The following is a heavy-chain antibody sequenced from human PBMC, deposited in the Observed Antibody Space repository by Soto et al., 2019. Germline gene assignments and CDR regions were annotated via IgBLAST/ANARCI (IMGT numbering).Heavy chain of an antibody. V-gene: IGHV1-2*04. J-gene: IGHJ6*03. Sequence: QVQLVQSGAEVRKPGASVTVSCRSSGDSFNDYYIHWVRQAPGQGLEWMGWINPNGGVTKYAQKFQSWVSITRDTYIRTVYMQLSRIRSDDTAVYYCARESGGATATLDYYYFYMDVWGTGTRVTVSS. CDR3: ARESGGATATLDYYYFYMDV. CDR2: INPNGGVT. D-gene: IGHD5-12*01. CDR1: GDSFNDYY.